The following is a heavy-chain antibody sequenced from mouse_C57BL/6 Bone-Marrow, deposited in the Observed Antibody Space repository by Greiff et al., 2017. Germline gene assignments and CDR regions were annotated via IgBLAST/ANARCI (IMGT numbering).Heavy chain of an antibody. J-gene: IGHJ3*01. CDR2: IYPGSGST. D-gene: IGHD4-1*01. CDR3: ARTGTAWFAY. Sequence: VQLQQPGAELVKPGASVKMSCKASGYTFTSYWITWVKQRPGQGLEWIGDIYPGSGSTNYNEKFKSKATLTVDTSSSTAYMQLSSLTSEDTAIYYCARTGTAWFAYWGQGTLVTVSA. V-gene: IGHV1-55*01. CDR1: GYTFTSYW.